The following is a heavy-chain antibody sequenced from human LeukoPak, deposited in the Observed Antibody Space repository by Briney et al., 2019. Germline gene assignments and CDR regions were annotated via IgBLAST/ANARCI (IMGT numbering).Heavy chain of an antibody. V-gene: IGHV3-33*06. CDR2: IWYDGSNK. D-gene: IGHD3-10*01. J-gene: IGHJ6*02. CDR1: GFTFSSYG. Sequence: GGSLRLSCAASGFTFSSYGMHWVRQAPGKGLEWVAVIWYDGSNKYYADSVKGRFTISRDNSKNTLYLQMNSLRAEDTAVYYCAKDAYGSGSYGMDVWGQGTTVTVSS. CDR3: AKDAYGSGSYGMDV.